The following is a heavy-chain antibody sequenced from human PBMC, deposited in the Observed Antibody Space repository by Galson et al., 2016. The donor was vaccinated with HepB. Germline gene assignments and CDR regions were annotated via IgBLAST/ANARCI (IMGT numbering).Heavy chain of an antibody. CDR1: RFTFSRND. CDR3: ARDPYGDNDAFDI. Sequence: SLRLSCAASRFTFSRNDMHWVRQAPGKGLDWVAAISYDGRDKYYADSVKGRFTSSRDNSRNTVYLEMNSLRPEDTAVYYCARDPYGDNDAFDIWGQGTMVSVSS. D-gene: IGHD4-17*01. CDR2: ISYDGRDK. V-gene: IGHV3-30-3*01. J-gene: IGHJ3*02.